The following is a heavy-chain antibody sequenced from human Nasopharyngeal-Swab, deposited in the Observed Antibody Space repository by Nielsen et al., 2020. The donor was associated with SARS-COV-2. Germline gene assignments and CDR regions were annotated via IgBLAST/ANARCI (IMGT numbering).Heavy chain of an antibody. CDR1: GYTFTSYY. Sequence: ASVKVSCKASGYTFTSYYMHWVRQAPGQGLEWMGIINPSGGSTSYAQKFQGRVTMTRDTSTSTVYMELSSLSSEDTAVYYCARGGWLLGNPTDLDYWGQGTLVTVSS. CDR2: INPSGGST. J-gene: IGHJ4*02. D-gene: IGHD5-12*01. V-gene: IGHV1-46*01. CDR3: ARGGWLLGNPTDLDY.